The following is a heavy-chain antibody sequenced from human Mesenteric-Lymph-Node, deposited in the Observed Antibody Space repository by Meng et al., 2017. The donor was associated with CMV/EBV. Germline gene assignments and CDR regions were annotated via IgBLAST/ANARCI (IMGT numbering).Heavy chain of an antibody. D-gene: IGHD2-21*01. V-gene: IGHV3-21*06. CDR1: GFTVVNYY. CDR2: ISGSGSLI. J-gene: IGHJ3*02. Sequence: GGSLRLSCAASGFTVVNYYMSWVRQAPGKGLEWVSSISGSGSLIYYADSVKGRFTISRDNAKNSLYLQMNSLRAEDTAVYYCAKDPIVGWPPAWAFDIWGQGTLVTVSS. CDR3: AKDPIVGWPPAWAFDI.